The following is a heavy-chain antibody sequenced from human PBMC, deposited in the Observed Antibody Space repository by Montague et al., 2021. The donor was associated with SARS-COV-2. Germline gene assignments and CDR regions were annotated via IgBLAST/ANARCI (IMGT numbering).Heavy chain of an antibody. Sequence: SETLSLTCSVSGGSISSDYWSWIRQSPGKGLDWIGYIYYRGATNYNPPLKSRVTFSIETSKNQFSLKLISVTAADTAVYFCAREDRWNWFDPWGQGVLVTVSS. D-gene: IGHD5-24*01. V-gene: IGHV4-59*01. J-gene: IGHJ5*02. CDR1: GGSISSDY. CDR2: IYYRGAT. CDR3: AREDRWNWFDP.